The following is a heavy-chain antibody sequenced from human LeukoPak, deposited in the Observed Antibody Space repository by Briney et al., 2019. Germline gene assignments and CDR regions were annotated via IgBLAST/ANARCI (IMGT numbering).Heavy chain of an antibody. J-gene: IGHJ6*03. D-gene: IGHD2-15*01. CDR1: GFTFSSYG. Sequence: PVGSLRLSCAASGFTFSSYGMHWVRQAPGKGLEWVAFIRYDGSNKYYADSVKGRFTISRDNSKNTLYLQMNSLRAEDTAVYYCARGYCSGGSCHRRHYYYYMDVWGKGTTVTVSS. CDR3: ARGYCSGGSCHRRHYYYYMDV. CDR2: IRYDGSNK. V-gene: IGHV3-30*02.